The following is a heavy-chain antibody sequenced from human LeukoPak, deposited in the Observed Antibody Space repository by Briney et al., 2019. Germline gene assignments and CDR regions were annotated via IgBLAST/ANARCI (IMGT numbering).Heavy chain of an antibody. J-gene: IGHJ6*03. CDR2: ISYDGTNK. CDR3: ARAHLSSASTDYMTV. Sequence: GGSLRLSCAASGFTFNSYGMHWVRQVPGKGLEWVAIISYDGTNKYYADSVKGRFTISRGSSKNTLYLQMNSLRPEDTAVYYCARAHLSSASTDYMTVWGKGTTVTVSS. CDR1: GFTFNSYG. D-gene: IGHD6-6*01. V-gene: IGHV3-30*03.